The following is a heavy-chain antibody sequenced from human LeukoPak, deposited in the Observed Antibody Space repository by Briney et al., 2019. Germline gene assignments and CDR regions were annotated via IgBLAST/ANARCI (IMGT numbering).Heavy chain of an antibody. CDR3: AAGTEIFDWFDP. CDR1: GDSVSSNSAA. CDR2: TYYRSKWYN. Sequence: SQTLSLTCAISGDSVSSNSAAWNWIRHSPSRGLEWLGRTYYRSKWYNAYAVSVKSRITINPDTSKNQFSLQLNSVTPEDTAVYYCAAGTEIFDWFDPWGQGTLVTVSS. J-gene: IGHJ5*02. D-gene: IGHD6-19*01. V-gene: IGHV6-1*01.